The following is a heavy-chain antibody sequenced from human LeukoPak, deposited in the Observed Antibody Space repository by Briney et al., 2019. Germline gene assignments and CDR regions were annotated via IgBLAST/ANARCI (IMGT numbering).Heavy chain of an antibody. D-gene: IGHD6-19*01. CDR2: ISGSGGST. J-gene: IGHJ6*02. CDR3: AKGSHSSGWYSGYYYGIDV. V-gene: IGHV3-23*01. CDR1: GFTFSSYA. Sequence: GGSLRLSCAASGFTFSSYAMSWVRQAPGKGLEWVSAISGSGGSTYYADSVKGRFTISRDNSKNTLYLQMNSLRAEDTAVYYCAKGSHSSGWYSGYYYGIDVWGQGTTVTVSS.